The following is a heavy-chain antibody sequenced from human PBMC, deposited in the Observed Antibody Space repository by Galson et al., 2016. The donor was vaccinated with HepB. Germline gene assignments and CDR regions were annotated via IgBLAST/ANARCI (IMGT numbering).Heavy chain of an antibody. CDR3: ARSPAVSGRRSWGYLDP. CDR1: GGSIDTVAFY. J-gene: IGHJ5*02. V-gene: IGHV4-39*01. Sequence: ATLSLTCTFSGGSIDTVAFYWAWIRQTPGKGLEWIGSIYHTGSTYLSASLKSRVIMSVDKSMHQFSLTLRSLTVADSAVYYCARSPAVSGRRSWGYLDPWGQGTLVSVSS. D-gene: IGHD6-19*01. CDR2: IYHTGST.